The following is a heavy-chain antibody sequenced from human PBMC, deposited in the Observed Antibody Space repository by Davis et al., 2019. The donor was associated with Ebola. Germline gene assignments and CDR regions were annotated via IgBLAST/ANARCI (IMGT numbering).Heavy chain of an antibody. CDR3: ERDGVDFRSNYYTASFDI. Sequence: PSETLSLTCTVSGGSISSHFWSWIRQPPGKGLEWIGYLYYTGSTNYNPSLKIRVTISRDSSKNQFSLKLSSVSAADTAVYYCERDGVDFRSNYYTASFDIWGQGTMVSVSS. CDR2: LYYTGST. CDR1: GGSISSHF. V-gene: IGHV4-59*11. D-gene: IGHD3/OR15-3a*01. J-gene: IGHJ3*02.